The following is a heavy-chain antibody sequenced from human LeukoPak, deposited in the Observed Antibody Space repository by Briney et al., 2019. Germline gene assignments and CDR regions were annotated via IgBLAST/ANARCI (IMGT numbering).Heavy chain of an antibody. Sequence: GGSLRLSCVASGFTFSDYYMTWIRQAPGKGLEWSSHISGTGTYTNYADSVKGRFTISRDNARNSVSLEMNTLRAEDTAVYYCARARGMDDYGDFRIKWGQGTLVTVSS. CDR3: ARARGMDDYGDFRIK. D-gene: IGHD4-17*01. CDR1: GFTFSDYY. CDR2: ISGTGTYT. V-gene: IGHV3-11*06. J-gene: IGHJ4*02.